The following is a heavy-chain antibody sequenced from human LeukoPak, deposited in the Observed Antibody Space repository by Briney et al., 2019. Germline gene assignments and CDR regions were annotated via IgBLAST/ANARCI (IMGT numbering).Heavy chain of an antibody. CDR3: ARDLATYAYVWGTWKWFDP. J-gene: IGHJ5*02. Sequence: PGGSLRLSCAASGFTFSSYWMSWVRQAPGKGLEWVANIKQDGSEKYYVDSVKGRFTISRDNAKNSLYLQMNSLRAEDTAVYYCARDLATYAYVWGTWKWFDPWGQGTLVTVSS. CDR1: GFTFSSYW. V-gene: IGHV3-7*01. D-gene: IGHD3-16*01. CDR2: IKQDGSEK.